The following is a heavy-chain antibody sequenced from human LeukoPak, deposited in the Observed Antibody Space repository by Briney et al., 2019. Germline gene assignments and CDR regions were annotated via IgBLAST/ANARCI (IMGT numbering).Heavy chain of an antibody. J-gene: IGHJ6*03. D-gene: IGHD6-13*01. CDR2: IIPIFGTA. CDR1: GGTFSSYA. CDR3: ARDRREAGYYYYYIDV. Sequence: GASVKVSCKASGGTFSSYAISWVRQAPGQGLEWMGGIIPIFGTANYAQKFQGRVTIPADESTSTAYMELSSLRSEDTAVYYCARDRREAGYYYYYIDVCGEGTPVTVS. V-gene: IGHV1-69*13.